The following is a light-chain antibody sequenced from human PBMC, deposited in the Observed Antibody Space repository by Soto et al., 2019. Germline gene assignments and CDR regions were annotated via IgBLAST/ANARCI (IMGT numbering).Light chain of an antibody. CDR1: SSDVGFYNY. V-gene: IGLV2-11*01. J-gene: IGLJ3*02. CDR2: DVS. CDR3: CSYAGNYRGV. Sequence: QSALTQPRSVSGSPGQSVTISCTGTSSDVGFYNYVSWYQQHPGKAPKLMIYDVSKRPSGVPDRFSGSKSDNTASLTISGLQAEDEAEYYCCSYAGNYRGVFGGGTKLTVL.